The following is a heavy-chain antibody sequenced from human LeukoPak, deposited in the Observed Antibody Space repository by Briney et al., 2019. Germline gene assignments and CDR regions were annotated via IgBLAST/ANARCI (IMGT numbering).Heavy chain of an antibody. J-gene: IGHJ4*02. CDR3: ARGGDSSGYSLDY. CDR1: GYTFTSYY. CDR2: MNPNSGNT. V-gene: IGHV1-8*02. D-gene: IGHD3-22*01. Sequence: ASVKVSCKASGYTFTSYYMHWVRQAPGQGLEWMGWMNPNSGNTGYAQKFQGRVTMTRNTSISTAYMELSSLRSEDTAVYYCARGGDSSGYSLDYWGQGTLVTVSS.